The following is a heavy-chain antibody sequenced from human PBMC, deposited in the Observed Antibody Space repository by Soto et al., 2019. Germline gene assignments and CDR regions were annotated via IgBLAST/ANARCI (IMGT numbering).Heavy chain of an antibody. J-gene: IGHJ6*02. V-gene: IGHV1-18*01. CDR2: ISPNSGNI. CDR1: GYTSTRNG. D-gene: IGHD2-8*01. Sequence: QVHLVQSGAEVKKPGASVNVSCKTSGYTSTRNGISWVRQAPGQGLEWMGWISPNSGNIKYAQKLQGRVIMTTDTSTSTAYMELRSLRFDDTAVYYCVKDRDTNSWPSRDVWGPGTTVTVSS. CDR3: VKDRDTNSWPSRDV.